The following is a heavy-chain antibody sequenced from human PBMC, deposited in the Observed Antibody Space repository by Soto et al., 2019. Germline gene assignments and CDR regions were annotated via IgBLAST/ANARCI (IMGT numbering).Heavy chain of an antibody. V-gene: IGHV3-30*18. D-gene: IGHD3-3*01. CDR1: GFTFSSYG. J-gene: IGHJ5*02. CDR2: ISYDGSNK. CDR3: AKGDTIFGVARWFDP. Sequence: QVQLVESGGGVVQPGRSLRLSCAASGFTFSSYGMHWVRQAPRKGLEWVAVISYDGSNKYYADSVKGRFTISRDNSKNTLYLQMNSLRAEDTAVYYCAKGDTIFGVARWFDPWGQGTLVTVSS.